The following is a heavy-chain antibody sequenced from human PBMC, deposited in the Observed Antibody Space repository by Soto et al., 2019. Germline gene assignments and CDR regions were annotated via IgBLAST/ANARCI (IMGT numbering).Heavy chain of an antibody. Sequence: GGSLRLSCAASGFTFSSYEMNWVRQAPGKGLEWVSYISSSGSTIYYADSVKGRFTISRDNAKNSLYLQMNSLRAEDTAVYYCAGGFIVGHTIDYYYGMDVWGQGTTVTVSS. V-gene: IGHV3-48*03. CDR3: AGGFIVGHTIDYYYGMDV. CDR1: GFTFSSYE. D-gene: IGHD1-26*01. CDR2: ISSSGSTI. J-gene: IGHJ6*02.